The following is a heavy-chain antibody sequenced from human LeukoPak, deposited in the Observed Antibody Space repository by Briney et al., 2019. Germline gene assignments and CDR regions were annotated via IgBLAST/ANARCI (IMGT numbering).Heavy chain of an antibody. J-gene: IGHJ5*02. CDR1: GFTFSNYA. D-gene: IGHD2-2*01. Sequence: PGGSLRLSCAASGFTFSNYAMSWVRQAPGKGLEWVSPISTSGDTIYYADSMKGRFTISRDNSKSTLYLQMNSLRAEDTAVYYCARHIVVVPAAMSPWGQGTLVTVSS. V-gene: IGHV3-23*01. CDR3: ARHIVVVPAAMSP. CDR2: ISTSGDTI.